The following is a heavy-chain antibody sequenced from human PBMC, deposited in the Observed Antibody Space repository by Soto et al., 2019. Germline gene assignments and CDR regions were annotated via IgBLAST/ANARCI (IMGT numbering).Heavy chain of an antibody. J-gene: IGHJ4*02. CDR1: GFTFNTYV. D-gene: IGHD5-12*01. Sequence: QVQLVESGGGVVQSGKSLRLSCAASGFTFNTYVMHWVRQAPGKGLEWLAFVSSAGGSKYYADSVTGRFTISRDNSQNTLHLQMTSLGPEDTAVYYCARGGGYSGYAPLDYWGQGTLVTVSS. CDR3: ARGGGYSGYAPLDY. V-gene: IGHV3-30-3*01. CDR2: VSSAGGSK.